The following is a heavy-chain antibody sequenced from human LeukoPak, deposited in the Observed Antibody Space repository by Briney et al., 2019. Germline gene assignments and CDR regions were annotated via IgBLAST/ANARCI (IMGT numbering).Heavy chain of an antibody. CDR3: ARELLTGLEPPFDY. D-gene: IGHD2-21*02. CDR1: GFTFSDYH. J-gene: IGHJ4*02. Sequence: GGSLRLSCAASGFTFSDYHMTWIRQAPGKGLEWVSYMSSSSLTIYYADSVKGRFTISRDNAKNSLYLQMNSLRADDTAVYYCARELLTGLEPPFDYWGQGTLVTVSS. V-gene: IGHV3-11*01. CDR2: MSSSSLTI.